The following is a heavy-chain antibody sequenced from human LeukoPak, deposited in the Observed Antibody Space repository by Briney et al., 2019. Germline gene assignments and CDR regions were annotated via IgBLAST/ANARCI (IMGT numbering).Heavy chain of an antibody. CDR3: AKAFVRRYYDILTGYDYYFDY. Sequence: QPGGSLRLSCAASGFTFSSYAMSWVRQAPGKGLEWVSAISGSGGSTYYADSVKGRFTISRDNSKNTLCLQMNSLRAEDTAVYYCAKAFVRRYYDILTGYDYYFDYWGQGTLVTVSS. D-gene: IGHD3-9*01. V-gene: IGHV3-23*01. CDR2: ISGSGGST. J-gene: IGHJ4*02. CDR1: GFTFSSYA.